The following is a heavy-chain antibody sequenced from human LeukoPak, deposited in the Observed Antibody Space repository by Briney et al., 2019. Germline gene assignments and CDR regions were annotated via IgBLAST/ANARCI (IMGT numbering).Heavy chain of an antibody. CDR1: GYTFTSYD. V-gene: IGHV1-8*01. Sequence: ASVKVSCTASGYTFTSYDINWVRQATGQGLEWMGWMNPNSGNTGYAQKFQGRVTMTRNTSISTAYMELSSLRSEDTAVYYCARGNGFHYYYYGMDVWGQGTTVTVSS. D-gene: IGHD2-8*01. CDR3: ARGNGFHYYYYGMDV. J-gene: IGHJ6*02. CDR2: MNPNSGNT.